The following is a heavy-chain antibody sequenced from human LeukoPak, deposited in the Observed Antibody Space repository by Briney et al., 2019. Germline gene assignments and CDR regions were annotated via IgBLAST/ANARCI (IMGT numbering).Heavy chain of an antibody. CDR3: AKKWGVGTTTLDYFDY. D-gene: IGHD1-26*01. J-gene: IGHJ4*02. Sequence: GGSLRLSCAASGFTFSSYAMSWVRQAPGKGLEWVSAISGSAGSTYYADSVKGRFTISRDNSKNTLYLQMNSLTDDDTAVYYCAKKWGVGTTTLDYFDYWGQGTLVTVSS. CDR1: GFTFSSYA. V-gene: IGHV3-23*01. CDR2: ISGSAGST.